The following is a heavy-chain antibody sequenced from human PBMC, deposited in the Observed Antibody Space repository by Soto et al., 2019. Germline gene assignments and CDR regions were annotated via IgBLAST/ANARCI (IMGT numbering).Heavy chain of an antibody. J-gene: IGHJ6*02. CDR1: EFTFSVYS. V-gene: IGHV3-21*02. CDR2: ISSGSSYI. CDR3: TRDRVKISGGYDHNYGMDV. D-gene: IGHD3-16*01. Sequence: DVQLEESGGGLVKPGGSLRLSCVASEFTFSVYSMNWVRQAPGKGLEWVSSISSGSSYIYYADSVKGRFTISRDNDRSSLFRHMHSLRVDDTAVYYCTRDRVKISGGYDHNYGMDVWGQGTTVTVSS.